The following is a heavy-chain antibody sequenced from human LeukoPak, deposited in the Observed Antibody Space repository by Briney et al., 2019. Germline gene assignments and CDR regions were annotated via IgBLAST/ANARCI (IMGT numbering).Heavy chain of an antibody. CDR1: GYTFTGYY. Sequence: ASVKVSCKASGYTFTGYYMHWVRQAPGQGLEWMGWIHPKSGGTSYEQSFRGRVIMTSDTSISTAHMEVRRLTSDDTAVFYCARGTILEPFDIWGQGTMVTVSS. CDR2: IHPKSGGT. CDR3: ARGTILEPFDI. D-gene: IGHD3-3*01. V-gene: IGHV1-2*02. J-gene: IGHJ3*02.